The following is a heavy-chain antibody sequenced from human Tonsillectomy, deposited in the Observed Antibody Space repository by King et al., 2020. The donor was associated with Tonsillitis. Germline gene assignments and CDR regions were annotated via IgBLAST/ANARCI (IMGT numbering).Heavy chain of an antibody. CDR3: AKDLGRGYYYYGMDV. Sequence: VQLVESGGGVVQPGRSLRLSCAASGFTFSSYGMHWVRQAPGKGLEWVAVISYDGSNKYYADSVKGRFTISRDNSKNTLYLQMNSLRAEDTAEYYCAKDLGRGYYYYGMDVWGQGTTVTVSS. CDR1: GFTFSSYG. D-gene: IGHD3-10*01. V-gene: IGHV3-30*18. J-gene: IGHJ6*02. CDR2: ISYDGSNK.